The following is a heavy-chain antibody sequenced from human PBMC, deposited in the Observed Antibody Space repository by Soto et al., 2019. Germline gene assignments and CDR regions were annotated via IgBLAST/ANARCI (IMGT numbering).Heavy chain of an antibody. J-gene: IGHJ4*02. V-gene: IGHV3-73*02. CDR3: TRGYCSGTSCYAGDY. Sequence: EVQLVESGGGLVQPGGSLKLSCAASGFTFSDSAIHWVRQASGKGLEWVGRSGSKARNYAPTYAASVKGRFTISRDTSESTAYLQMNSLKTEDTAVYYCTRGYCSGTSCYAGDYWGQGALVTVSS. D-gene: IGHD2-2*01. CDR1: GFTFSDSA. CDR2: SGSKARNYAP.